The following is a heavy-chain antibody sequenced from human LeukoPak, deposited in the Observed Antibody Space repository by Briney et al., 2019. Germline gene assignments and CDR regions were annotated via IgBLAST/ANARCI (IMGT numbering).Heavy chain of an antibody. V-gene: IGHV3-30*02. D-gene: IGHD6-19*01. CDR3: ARDSGWYRGDY. CDR2: IRFDGSEK. J-gene: IGHJ4*02. CDR1: GFTFSTSV. Sequence: TGGSLRLSCAASGFTFSTSVMHWVRQAPGKGLEWLSFIRFDGSEKYYADSVKARFSISRDNSMNTLYLQMNSLRAEDTALYYCARDSGWYRGDYWGQGTLVTVSS.